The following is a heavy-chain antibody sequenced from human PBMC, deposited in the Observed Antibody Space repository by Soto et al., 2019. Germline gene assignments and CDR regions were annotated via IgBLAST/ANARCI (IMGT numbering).Heavy chain of an antibody. J-gene: IGHJ4*02. CDR3: ARALRYSYGYYFDY. CDR2: IYYSGST. V-gene: IGHV4-59*08. CDR1: GGSISSYY. D-gene: IGHD5-18*01. Sequence: QVQLQESGPGLVKPSETLSLTCTVSGGSISSYYWSWIRQPPGKGLEWIGYIYYSGSTNYNPSLKSRVTISVDTSKNQFSLKLSSVTAADTAVYYCARALRYSYGYYFDYWGQGTLVTVSS.